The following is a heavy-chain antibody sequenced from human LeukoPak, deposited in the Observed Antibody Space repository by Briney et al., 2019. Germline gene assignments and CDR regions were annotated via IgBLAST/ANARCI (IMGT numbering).Heavy chain of an antibody. CDR1: GDSISGYY. J-gene: IGHJ4*02. D-gene: IGHD3-22*01. Sequence: SETLSLTCTVSGDSISGYYWSWIRQPAGKGLEWIGRMYTSGSTNYNPSLQSRVIMSVDTSKNQFSLDLNSVTAADTAVYYCARGRAYYDSSGYFNYWGQGILVTVSS. CDR2: MYTSGST. CDR3: ARGRAYYDSSGYFNY. V-gene: IGHV4-4*07.